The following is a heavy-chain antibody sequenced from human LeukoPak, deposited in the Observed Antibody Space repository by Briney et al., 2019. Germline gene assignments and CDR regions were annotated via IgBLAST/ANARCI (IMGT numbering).Heavy chain of an antibody. CDR1: GFTFDDYA. Sequence: GGSLRLSCAASGFTFDDYAMHWVRQAPGKGLEWVSSISWNSGRIDYADSVKGRFTISRDNAKNFLYLQMNSLRTEDTALYYCAKGSSGWPARYFDNWGQGTLVTVSS. D-gene: IGHD6-19*01. J-gene: IGHJ4*02. CDR2: ISWNSGRI. V-gene: IGHV3-9*01. CDR3: AKGSSGWPARYFDN.